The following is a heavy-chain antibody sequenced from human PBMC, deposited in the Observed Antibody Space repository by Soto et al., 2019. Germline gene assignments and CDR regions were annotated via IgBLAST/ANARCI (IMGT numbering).Heavy chain of an antibody. CDR3: ARGRPVGHCRGVPCYNFDY. V-gene: IGHV1-18*01. Sequence: QVQLVQSGGEVKKPGASMKVSCKASGYTFINYLISWVRQAPGQGLEWMGWISADSGNTNYAQKFQGRVNSTTDTCTNTAYMDLTRLTSDDTATSYCARGRPVGHCRGVPCYNFDYWGSGTRVTVSS. CDR1: GYTFINYL. D-gene: IGHD2-15*01. CDR2: ISADSGNT. J-gene: IGHJ4*02.